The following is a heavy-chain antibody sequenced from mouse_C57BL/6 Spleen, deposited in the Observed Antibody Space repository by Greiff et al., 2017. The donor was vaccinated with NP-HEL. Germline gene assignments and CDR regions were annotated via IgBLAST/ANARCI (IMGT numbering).Heavy chain of an antibody. Sequence: EVMLVESGGGLVKPGGSLKLSCAASGFTFSSYAMSWVRQTPEKRLEWVATISDGGSYTYYPDTVKGRFTISRDNAKNNLYLQMSHLKSEDTAMYYCARGYGNYPYWDFDVWGTGTTVTVSS. V-gene: IGHV5-4*03. D-gene: IGHD2-1*01. CDR3: ARGYGNYPYWDFDV. J-gene: IGHJ1*03. CDR2: ISDGGSYT. CDR1: GFTFSSYA.